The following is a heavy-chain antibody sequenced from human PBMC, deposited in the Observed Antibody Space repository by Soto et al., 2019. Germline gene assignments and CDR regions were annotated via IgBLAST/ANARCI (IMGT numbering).Heavy chain of an antibody. J-gene: IGHJ5*02. V-gene: IGHV4-34*01. CDR1: GGSLSGYY. CDR3: ARHRTGSRGVDL. D-gene: IGHD1-1*01. CDR2: TNDSGST. Sequence: VQLQQWGAGLLKPSETLSRICGVYGGSLSGYYWIWIRQSPGRGLEWIGETNDSGSTKYNPSLKSRVTISIDTSKNQSSLRLNSVTAADTAVYYCARHRTGSRGVDLWGQGMMVTVSS.